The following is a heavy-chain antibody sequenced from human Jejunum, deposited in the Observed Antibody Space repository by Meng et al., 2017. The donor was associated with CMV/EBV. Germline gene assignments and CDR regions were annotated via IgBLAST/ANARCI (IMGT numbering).Heavy chain of an antibody. CDR2: VERGDTNT. V-gene: IGHV3-23*03. Sequence: GVRCPRSARSSGSQVREKGGEGVGMVERGDTNTYYADSVKGRCTITRDKYRNTVYLQMNGRRDDDTAVDYCEGVDLQSTFSFSLWGQGALVTVSS. CDR1: GVRCPRSA. D-gene: IGHD2/OR15-2a*01. J-gene: IGHJ4*02. CDR3: EGVDLQSTFSFSL.